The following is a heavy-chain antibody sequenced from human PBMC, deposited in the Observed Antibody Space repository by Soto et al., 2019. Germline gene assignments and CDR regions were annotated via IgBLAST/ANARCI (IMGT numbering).Heavy chain of an antibody. Sequence: QLQLQESGSGLVKPSQTLSLTCAVSGGSISSGGYSWGWIRQPPGKGLEWIGYIYHSANTYYNPSLTIRVTRSVDRSKNQFSRKLSSVTAADTAVYYCARVPDYWGQGTLVTVSS. V-gene: IGHV4-30-2*01. CDR2: IYHSANT. CDR1: GGSISSGGYS. J-gene: IGHJ4*02. CDR3: ARVPDY.